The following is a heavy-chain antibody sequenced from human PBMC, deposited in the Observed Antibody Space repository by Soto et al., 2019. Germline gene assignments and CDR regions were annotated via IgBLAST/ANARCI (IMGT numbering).Heavy chain of an antibody. CDR3: ARGPFPSGRGYNRFDP. CDR2: INHVGST. Sequence: SETLSLTCGVYDGAFSGYFFNWIRQAPGKGLEWIAEINHVGSTNYNPSLESRVTISVDTSKNQFSLKLKSVTAADTALYFCARGPFPSGRGYNRFDPWGRGTLVTVSS. J-gene: IGHJ5*02. CDR1: DGAFSGYF. V-gene: IGHV4-34*01. D-gene: IGHD2-15*01.